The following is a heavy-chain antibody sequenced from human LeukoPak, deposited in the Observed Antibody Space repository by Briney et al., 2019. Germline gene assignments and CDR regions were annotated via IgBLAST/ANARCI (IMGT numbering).Heavy chain of an antibody. J-gene: IGHJ4*02. CDR2: IWHDGSHK. Sequence: GGSLRLSCAASGFTFSTYAMHWVRQAPGKGLEGVTMIWHDGSHKYYTDSVRGRFTISRDNSKNTVYLQMNSLRAKDTAVYYCAREIFGSGSYSDYWGQGTLVTVSS. CDR1: GFTFSTYA. V-gene: IGHV3-33*01. D-gene: IGHD3-10*01. CDR3: AREIFGSGSYSDY.